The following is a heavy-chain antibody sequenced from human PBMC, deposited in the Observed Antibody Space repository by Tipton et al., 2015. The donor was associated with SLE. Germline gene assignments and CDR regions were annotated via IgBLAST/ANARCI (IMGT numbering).Heavy chain of an antibody. Sequence: GSLRLSCAASGFNFSPYVMHWVRPDSGKGLEYVAAISSDGGTAYSADSVKGRFTISRDNSRNTLYLQMGSVRPEDMAVYYCAKVGGTTYGWNFDLWGRGTQVTVSS. CDR1: GFNFSPYV. CDR3: AKVGGTTYGWNFDL. J-gene: IGHJ2*01. D-gene: IGHD1-7*01. V-gene: IGHV3-64*02. CDR2: ISSDGGTA.